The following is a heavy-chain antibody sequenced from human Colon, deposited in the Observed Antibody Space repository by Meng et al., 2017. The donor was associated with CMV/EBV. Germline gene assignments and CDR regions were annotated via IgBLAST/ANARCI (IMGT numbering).Heavy chain of an antibody. Sequence: GESLKISCEGSGFTFNTYVMHWVRQTPGKELVWVSRISNDGRTPTYADSVKGRFTISRDNDKNTLYLQMNSLTVDDTAVYYCISEAAGGDYWGQGALVTVSS. CDR1: GFTFNTYV. D-gene: IGHD1-14*01. V-gene: IGHV3-74*01. CDR2: ISNDGRTP. CDR3: ISEAAGGDY. J-gene: IGHJ4*02.